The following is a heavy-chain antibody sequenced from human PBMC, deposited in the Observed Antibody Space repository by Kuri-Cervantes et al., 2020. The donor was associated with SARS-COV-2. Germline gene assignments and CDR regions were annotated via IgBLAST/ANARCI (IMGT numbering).Heavy chain of an antibody. Sequence: ASVKVSCKASGYTFTGYYMHWVRQAPGQGLEWMGWINPNSGGTNYAQKFQGRVTMTRDTSISTAYMELSRLRSDDTAVYYCARVLGSSTSCYWGWGQGTLVTVSS. V-gene: IGHV1-2*02. D-gene: IGHD2-2*01. CDR1: GYTFTGYY. CDR2: INPNSGGT. CDR3: ARVLGSSTSCYWG. J-gene: IGHJ4*02.